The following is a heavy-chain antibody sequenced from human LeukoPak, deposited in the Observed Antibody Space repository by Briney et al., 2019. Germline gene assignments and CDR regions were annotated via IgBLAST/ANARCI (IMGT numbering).Heavy chain of an antibody. J-gene: IGHJ4*02. Sequence: ASVKVSCKASGYTFTSYGISWVRQAPGQGLEWMGWISAYSGNTNYAQKLQGRVTMTTDTSTSTAYMELRSLRSDDTAVYYCARDADYDYVWGSYRGNEFDYWGQGTLVTVSS. CDR3: ARDADYDYVWGSYRGNEFDY. CDR1: GYTFTSYG. D-gene: IGHD3-16*02. V-gene: IGHV1-18*01. CDR2: ISAYSGNT.